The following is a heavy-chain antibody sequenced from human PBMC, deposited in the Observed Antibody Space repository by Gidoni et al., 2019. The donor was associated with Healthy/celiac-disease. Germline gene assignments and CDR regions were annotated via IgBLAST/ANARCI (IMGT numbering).Heavy chain of an antibody. J-gene: IGHJ6*02. V-gene: IGHV1-8*01. CDR1: GYTFTSYD. CDR2: MNPNSGNT. Sequence: QVQLVQSGAEVKKPGASVKVSCKASGYTFTSYDINWVRQATGQGLEWMGWMNPNSGNTGYAQKFQGRVTMTRNTSISTAYMELSSLRSEDTAVYYCARGRYSYGYVYYYYGMDVWGQGTTVTVSS. D-gene: IGHD5-18*01. CDR3: ARGRYSYGYVYYYYGMDV.